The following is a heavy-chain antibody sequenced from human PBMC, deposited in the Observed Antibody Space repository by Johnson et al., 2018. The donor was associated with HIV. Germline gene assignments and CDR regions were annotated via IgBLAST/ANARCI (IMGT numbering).Heavy chain of an antibody. V-gene: IGHV3-30*04. Sequence: QVQLVESGGGLVKPGGSLRLSCAASGFTFSGYPMHWVRQAPGKGLEWVAVISYDGSNKYYADSVKGRFTISRDNSKNTLYLQVSSLRPEDTAIYYCARVGSPAELLPWAFDIWGLGTMVTVSS. D-gene: IGHD1-14*01. CDR2: ISYDGSNK. J-gene: IGHJ3*02. CDR1: GFTFSGYP. CDR3: ARVGSPAELLPWAFDI.